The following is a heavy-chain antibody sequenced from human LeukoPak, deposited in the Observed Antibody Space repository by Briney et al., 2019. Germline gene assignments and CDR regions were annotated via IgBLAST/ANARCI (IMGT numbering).Heavy chain of an antibody. CDR1: GGSFSGYY. D-gene: IGHD3-3*01. CDR3: ARGIIQHNYYYMDV. Sequence: SETLSLTCAVYGGSFSGYYWSWIRQPPGKGLEWIGEINHSGSTNFNPSLKSRVTISVDTSKNQFSLKLSSVTAADTAVYYCARGIIQHNYYYMDVWGKGTTVTVSS. V-gene: IGHV4-34*01. J-gene: IGHJ6*03. CDR2: INHSGST.